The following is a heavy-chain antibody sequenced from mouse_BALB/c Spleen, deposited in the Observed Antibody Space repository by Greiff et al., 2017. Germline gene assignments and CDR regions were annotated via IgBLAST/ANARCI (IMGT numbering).Heavy chain of an antibody. J-gene: IGHJ3*01. CDR3: VREYDYDVFAY. CDR2: IWTGGGT. CDR1: GFSLTSYD. D-gene: IGHD2-4*01. Sequence: QVQLQQSGPGLVAPSQSLSITCTVSGFSLTSYDISWIRQPPGKGLEWLGVIWTGGGTNYNSAFMSRLSISKDNSKSQVFLKMNSLQTDDTAIYYCVREYDYDVFAYWGQGTLVTVSA. V-gene: IGHV2-9-2*01.